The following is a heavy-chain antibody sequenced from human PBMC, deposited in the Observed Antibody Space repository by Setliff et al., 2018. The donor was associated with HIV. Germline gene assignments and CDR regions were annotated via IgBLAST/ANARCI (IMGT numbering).Heavy chain of an antibody. Sequence: ASVKVSCKASGYTFTGYYIHWVRQAPGQGLQWMGRINPNIGSTNYAQNFQGRATMTRDTSVNTAFMELSSLRSYDTAVYYCARDYRTTDILSSGYMDVWGKGTTATVSS. CDR1: GYTFTGYY. V-gene: IGHV1-2*06. CDR3: ARDYRTTDILSSGYMDV. CDR2: INPNIGST. J-gene: IGHJ6*03. D-gene: IGHD3-9*01.